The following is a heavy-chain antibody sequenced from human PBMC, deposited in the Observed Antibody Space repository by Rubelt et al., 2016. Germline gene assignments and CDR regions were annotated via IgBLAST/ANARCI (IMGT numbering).Heavy chain of an antibody. CDR3: ASPPYDILTGYDYYYGMDV. J-gene: IGHJ6*02. V-gene: IGHV1-69*06. D-gene: IGHD3-9*01. CDR2: IIPIFGTA. Sequence: VQLVQSGAEVEKPGSSVKVSCKASGGTFSSYAISWVRQAPGQGLEWMGGIIPIFGTANYAQKFQGRVTITADKSTSTAYMELSSLRSEETAVYYCASPPYDILTGYDYYYGMDVWGQGTTVTVSS. CDR1: GGTFSSYA.